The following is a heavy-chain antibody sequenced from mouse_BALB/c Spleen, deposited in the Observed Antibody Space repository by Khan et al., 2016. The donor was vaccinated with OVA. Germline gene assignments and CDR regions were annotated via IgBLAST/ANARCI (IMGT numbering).Heavy chain of an antibody. CDR1: GYIFTSYW. Sequence: QVQLQQSGAELVKPGASVKLSCKTSGYIFTSYWIQWVKQRPGQGLGWIGQIFPGTGTTYYNENFKGKATLTVDTSSSTAYMHLSSLTSEDSAVYFCARGYFGNYEVGFWGQGTLVTVSP. J-gene: IGHJ3*01. V-gene: IGHV1S132*01. CDR3: ARGYFGNYEVGF. D-gene: IGHD2-1*01. CDR2: IFPGTGTT.